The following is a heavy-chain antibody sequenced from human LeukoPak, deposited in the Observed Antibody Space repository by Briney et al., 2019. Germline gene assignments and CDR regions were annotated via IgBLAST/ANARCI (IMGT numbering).Heavy chain of an antibody. CDR1: GCPFSGYA. V-gene: IGHV3-48*02. Sequence: PGGSLRLSCAASGCPFSGYAMTWARQAPGKGLEWVSYITSSSSTIYYADSVKGRFTISRDNAKNSLYLQMNSLRDEDTAVYYCARDRLLVGATAQYSGVDVWGQGTTVTVSS. CDR2: ITSSSSTI. J-gene: IGHJ6*02. D-gene: IGHD1-26*01. CDR3: ARDRLLVGATAQYSGVDV.